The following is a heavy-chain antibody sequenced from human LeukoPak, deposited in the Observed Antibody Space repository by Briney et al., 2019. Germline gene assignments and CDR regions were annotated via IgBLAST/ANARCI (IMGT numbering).Heavy chain of an antibody. CDR2: IRRKIYGGTT. J-gene: IGHJ6*02. D-gene: IGHD2-2*01. V-gene: IGHV3-49*04. CDR1: GFTFGDYA. Sequence: GGSLRLSCTASGFTFGDYAMSWVRQAPGKGLEWVGFIRRKIYGGTTEYAASVKGGFTISRDDSKSIAYLQMNSLKTEDTAVYYCARPVPDRIHYYGMDVWGQGTTVPVSS. CDR3: ARPVPDRIHYYGMDV.